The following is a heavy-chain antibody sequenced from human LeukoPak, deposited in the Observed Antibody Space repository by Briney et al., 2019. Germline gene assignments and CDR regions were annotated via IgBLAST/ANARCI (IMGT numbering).Heavy chain of an antibody. V-gene: IGHV4-39*07. CDR3: ARVPNIFGNNPYYFDY. CDR1: GGSITSSSYY. Sequence: SETLSLTCSVSGGSITSSSYYWGWIRQAPEKGLEWIGSIYYTGGTNYSPSLKSRVTISVDTSKNQFSLKLSSVTAADTAVYYCARVPNIFGNNPYYFDYWGQGTLVTVSS. J-gene: IGHJ4*02. CDR2: IYYTGGT. D-gene: IGHD1/OR15-1a*01.